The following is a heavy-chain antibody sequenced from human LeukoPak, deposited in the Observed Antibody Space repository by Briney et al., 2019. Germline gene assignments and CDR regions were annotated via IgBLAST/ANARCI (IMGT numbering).Heavy chain of an antibody. Sequence: GGSLRLSCAASGFTFSGSAMHCVRRASGKGLGGVGRIRGKANSYATAYAASVKGRLTISRDDTKNTAYLQMNSLKTEDTAVYYCTRQGSGEYAGYWGQGTLVTVSS. J-gene: IGHJ4*02. D-gene: IGHD4-17*01. CDR1: GFTFSGSA. CDR2: IRGKANSYAT. V-gene: IGHV3-73*01. CDR3: TRQGSGEYAGY.